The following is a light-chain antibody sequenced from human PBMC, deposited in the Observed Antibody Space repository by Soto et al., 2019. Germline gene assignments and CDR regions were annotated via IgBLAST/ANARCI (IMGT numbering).Light chain of an antibody. CDR1: QSISSY. CDR3: QQSYSTPRT. CDR2: AAS. J-gene: IGKJ4*01. V-gene: IGKV1-39*01. Sequence: DIQMTQSPSSLSASVGDRVTITCRASQSISSYLNWYQQKPGKAPKLLIYAASSLQSGVPSRFSGSGSGTDFTLTISSLLPEDFATYYCQQSYSTPRTFGGGTKVEI.